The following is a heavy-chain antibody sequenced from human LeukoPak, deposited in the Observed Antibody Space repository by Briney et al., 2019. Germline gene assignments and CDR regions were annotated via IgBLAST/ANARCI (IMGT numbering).Heavy chain of an antibody. Sequence: SQTLSLTCTVSGGSISSGDYYWSWIRQPPGKGLEWIGYIYYSGSTYYNPSLKSRVTISVDTSKNQFSLKLSSVTAADTAVYYCAREFYGSGSGPLKYFDYWSQGTLVTVSS. V-gene: IGHV4-30-4*08. CDR2: IYYSGST. D-gene: IGHD3-10*01. CDR1: GGSISSGDYY. J-gene: IGHJ4*02. CDR3: AREFYGSGSGPLKYFDY.